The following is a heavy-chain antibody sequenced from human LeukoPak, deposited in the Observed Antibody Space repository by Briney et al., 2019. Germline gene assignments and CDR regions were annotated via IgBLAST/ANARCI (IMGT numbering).Heavy chain of an antibody. J-gene: IGHJ4*02. D-gene: IGHD5-18*01. CDR3: AREMSPDTAMANFDY. Sequence: GGSLRLSCAASGFTFSSYAMHWVRQAPGKGLEWVAVISYDGSNKYYADSVKGRFTISRDNSKNTLYLQMNSLRAEDTAVYYCAREMSPDTAMANFDYWGQGTLVTVSS. V-gene: IGHV3-30*04. CDR2: ISYDGSNK. CDR1: GFTFSSYA.